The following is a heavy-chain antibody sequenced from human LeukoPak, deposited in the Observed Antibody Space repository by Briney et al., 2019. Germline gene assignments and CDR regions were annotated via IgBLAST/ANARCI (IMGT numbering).Heavy chain of an antibody. D-gene: IGHD6-25*01. J-gene: IGHJ4*02. V-gene: IGHV4-4*07. CDR2: IYTSGST. CDR3: ARDTISGPFDY. Sequence: SETLSLTCTVSDGSLSSYYWSWIRQPAGKGLEWIGRIYTSGSTSYNPSLKSRVTMSVDTSKKQFSLKLSSVTAADTAVYYCARDTISGPFDYWGQGTLVTVSS. CDR1: DGSLSSYY.